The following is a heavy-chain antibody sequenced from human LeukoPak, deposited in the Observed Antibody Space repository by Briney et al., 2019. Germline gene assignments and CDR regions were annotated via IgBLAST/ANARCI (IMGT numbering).Heavy chain of an antibody. Sequence: SETLSLTCTVSGGSISSYYWSWIRQPPGKGLEWIGSIYYSGSTYYNPSLKSRVTISVDTSKDQFSLKLTSVTAAATAVYYCARQPFSSSWYFQHWGQGTLVTVSS. CDR3: ARQPFSSSWYFQH. V-gene: IGHV4-39*01. CDR2: IYYSGST. J-gene: IGHJ1*01. CDR1: GGSISSYY. D-gene: IGHD6-13*01.